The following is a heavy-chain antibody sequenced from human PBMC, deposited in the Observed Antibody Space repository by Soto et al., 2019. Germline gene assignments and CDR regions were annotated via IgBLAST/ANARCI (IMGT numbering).Heavy chain of an antibody. CDR1: GFTFSSYE. CDR2: ISSSGSTI. J-gene: IGHJ5*02. V-gene: IGHV3-48*03. CDR3: AREGRYCSSTSCYWVECFDP. D-gene: IGHD2-2*01. Sequence: GGSLRLSCAASGFTFSSYEMSWVRQAPGKGLEWVSYISSSGSTIYYADSVKGRFTISRDNAKNTLYLQMNSLRAEDTAVYYCAREGRYCSSTSCYWVECFDPWGQGTLVTVSS.